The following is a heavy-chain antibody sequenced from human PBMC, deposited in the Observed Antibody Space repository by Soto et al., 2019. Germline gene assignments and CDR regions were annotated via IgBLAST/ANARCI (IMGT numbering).Heavy chain of an antibody. Sequence: GGSLRLSCAASGFTFSDYYMSWIRQAPGKGLEWVSYISSSGSTIYYADSVKGRFTISRDNAKNSLYLQMNSLRAEDTAVYYWASEPPVAGRVDYWGQGTLVTVSS. CDR1: GFTFSDYY. D-gene: IGHD6-19*01. J-gene: IGHJ4*02. CDR2: ISSSGSTI. CDR3: ASEPPVAGRVDY. V-gene: IGHV3-11*01.